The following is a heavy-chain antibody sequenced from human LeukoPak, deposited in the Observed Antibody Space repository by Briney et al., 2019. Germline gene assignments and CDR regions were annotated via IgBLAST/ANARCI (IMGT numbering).Heavy chain of an antibody. J-gene: IGHJ4*02. CDR2: ISGSGATT. V-gene: IGHV3-23*01. CDR3: AKDSSGHESFDH. Sequence: GGSLRLSCAASGFTFSTYGLIWVRLAPGKGLEWVSRISGSGATTFYVDSVKGRFTISRDNSKNTLYLQMNSLRAEDTAVYFCAKDSSGHESFDHWGQGTLVTVSS. CDR1: GFTFSTYG. D-gene: IGHD5-12*01.